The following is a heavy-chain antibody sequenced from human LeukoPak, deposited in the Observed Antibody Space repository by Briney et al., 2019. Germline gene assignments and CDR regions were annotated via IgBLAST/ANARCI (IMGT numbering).Heavy chain of an antibody. CDR1: GDPLSLYY. Sequence: SETLSLACSVSGDPLSLYYWSWIRQAPGKGLQWIGFIYYDGNTDYNPSLRSRAAISVDTSKNQFSLKLSSVTAADTAMYYCARGRPYSYCTNGVCFYNWFDPWGQGTLVTVSS. J-gene: IGHJ5*02. CDR2: IYYDGNT. CDR3: ARGRPYSYCTNGVCFYNWFDP. V-gene: IGHV4-59*12. D-gene: IGHD2-8*01.